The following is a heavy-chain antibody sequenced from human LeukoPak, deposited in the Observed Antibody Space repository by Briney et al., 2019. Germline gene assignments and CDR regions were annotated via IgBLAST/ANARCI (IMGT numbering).Heavy chain of an antibody. CDR1: GFTFSSSA. CDR2: ISARGIST. Sequence: GGSLRLSCAASGFTFSSSAMSWVRQAPGKGLERVSSISARGISTYYADSVKGRFTISRDNSKNTLYLQMNSLRGDDIGVYYCAKSFDFSNGHSPILTPFDSWGQGTLVSVSS. J-gene: IGHJ4*02. D-gene: IGHD3-3*01. CDR3: AKSFDFSNGHSPILTPFDS. V-gene: IGHV3-23*01.